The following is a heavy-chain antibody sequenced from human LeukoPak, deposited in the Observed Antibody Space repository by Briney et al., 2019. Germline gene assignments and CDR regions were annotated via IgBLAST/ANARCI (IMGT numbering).Heavy chain of an antibody. J-gene: IGHJ4*02. CDR2: IYTSGST. CDR3: ARNDLWTFTIIDY. Sequence: PSEALSLTCTVSGGSISSCYWSWIRQPAGKGLEWIGRIYTSGSTNYNPSLKSRVTMSVDTSKNQFSLKLSSVTAADTAVYYCARNDLWTFTIIDYWGQGTLVTVSS. D-gene: IGHD3/OR15-3a*01. CDR1: GGSISSCY. V-gene: IGHV4-4*07.